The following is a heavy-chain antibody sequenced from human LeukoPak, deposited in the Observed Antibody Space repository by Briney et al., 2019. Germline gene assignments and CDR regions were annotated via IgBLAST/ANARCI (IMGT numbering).Heavy chain of an antibody. CDR3: ARDAAYCSGGSCYFPPGY. V-gene: IGHV1-46*01. Sequence: ASVKVSCKASGGTFSSYAISWVRQAPGQGLEWMGIINPSGGSTSYAQKFQGRVTMTRDTSTSTVYMELSSLRSGDTAVYYCARDAAYCSGGSCYFPPGYWGQGTLVTVSS. D-gene: IGHD2-15*01. CDR2: INPSGGST. J-gene: IGHJ4*02. CDR1: GGTFSSYA.